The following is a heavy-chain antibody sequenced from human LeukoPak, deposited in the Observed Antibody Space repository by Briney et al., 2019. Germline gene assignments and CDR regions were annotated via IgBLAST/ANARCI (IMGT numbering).Heavy chain of an antibody. CDR1: GFSFISYG. D-gene: IGHD4-17*01. Sequence: QSGGSLRLSCAASGFSFISYGMHWVRQAPGKGREWVGVISDDGRNKKYADSVKGRFTISRDNSKDTLYLQMNSLRDEDTAVYYCAKRPSDYGDYVTYFDYWGQGTLVTVSS. CDR3: AKRPSDYGDYVTYFDY. V-gene: IGHV3-30*18. CDR2: ISDDGRNK. J-gene: IGHJ4*02.